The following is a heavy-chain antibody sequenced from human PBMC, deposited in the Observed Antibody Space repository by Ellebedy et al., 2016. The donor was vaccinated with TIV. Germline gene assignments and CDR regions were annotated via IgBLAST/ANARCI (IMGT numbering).Heavy chain of an antibody. CDR3: GKVATMIVRLTYFDS. Sequence: PGGSLRLSCAASGFTFSNYAMSWVRQAPGKGLEWVSAISGSGGSTYYADSVKGRFTISRDNYKNTLYLQMNSLRAEDTAVYYCGKVATMIVRLTYFDSWGPGILVTVSS. CDR1: GFTFSNYA. CDR2: ISGSGGST. D-gene: IGHD3-22*01. V-gene: IGHV3-23*01. J-gene: IGHJ4*02.